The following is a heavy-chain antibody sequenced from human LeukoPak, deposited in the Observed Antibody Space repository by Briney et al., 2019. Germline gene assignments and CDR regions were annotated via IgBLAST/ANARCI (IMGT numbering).Heavy chain of an antibody. D-gene: IGHD2-15*01. Sequence: GGSLRLSCAASGFTFSSHGMNWVRQAPGKGLEWVSGIIPSGHTTYYADSVRGRFTISRDNSRNTLYLQMNSLRAEDTAVYYCAKAPVTTCSGAYCYPFDYWGQGTLVTVSS. CDR3: AKAPVTTCSGAYCYPFDY. CDR1: GFTFSSHG. J-gene: IGHJ4*02. CDR2: IIPSGHTT. V-gene: IGHV3-23*01.